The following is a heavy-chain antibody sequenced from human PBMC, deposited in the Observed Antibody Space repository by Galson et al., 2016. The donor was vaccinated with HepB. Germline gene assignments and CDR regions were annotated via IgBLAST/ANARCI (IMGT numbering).Heavy chain of an antibody. J-gene: IGHJ4*02. Sequence: SLRLSCAASGFTFSSYWMSCVRRAPGKGLEWVANINQGGSQKYYVDSVKGRFAISRDNARNSLSLQMSSLRAEDTAVYYCARGQGGFCIGNICHSEYFDYWGQGTVVTVSS. CDR1: GFTFSSYW. D-gene: IGHD2-2*01. CDR3: ARGQGGFCIGNICHSEYFDY. CDR2: INQGGSQK. V-gene: IGHV3-7*01.